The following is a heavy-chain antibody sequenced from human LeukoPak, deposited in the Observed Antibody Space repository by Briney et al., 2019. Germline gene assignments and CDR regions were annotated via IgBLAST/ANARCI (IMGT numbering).Heavy chain of an antibody. D-gene: IGHD3-22*01. CDR1: GGSISSGGYY. V-gene: IGHV4-31*03. CDR3: ARGPFYYDTTAFFDY. Sequence: SQTLSLTCTVSGGSISSGGYYWSWIRQHPGKGLEWVGFIYYSGSTCYNPSPKSRVSLSVDTSKNRFSLNLSSVTAADTAVYYCARGPFYYDTTAFFDYWGQGTLVTVSS. J-gene: IGHJ4*02. CDR2: IYYSGST.